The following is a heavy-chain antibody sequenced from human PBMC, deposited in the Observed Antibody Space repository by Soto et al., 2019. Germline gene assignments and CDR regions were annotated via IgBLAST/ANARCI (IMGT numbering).Heavy chain of an antibody. D-gene: IGHD1-1*01. Sequence: QVQLVQSGAEVRQPASSVKVSCKTSGGTFSSYAISWVRQAPGQGLEWMGGIVPIVDTSTYAQKFQGRVTITADESTSTGYMELSSLRSDDTAVYYCVRVVAITGVPDNWGQGTLVTVSS. CDR3: VRVVAITGVPDN. CDR1: GGTFSSYA. V-gene: IGHV1-69*12. J-gene: IGHJ4*02. CDR2: IVPIVDTS.